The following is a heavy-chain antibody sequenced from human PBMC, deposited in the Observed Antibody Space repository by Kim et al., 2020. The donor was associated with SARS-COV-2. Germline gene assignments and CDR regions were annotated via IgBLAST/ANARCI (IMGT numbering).Heavy chain of an antibody. V-gene: IGHV1-8*01. CDR3: ARHRSSWYPPYYYGMDV. J-gene: IGHJ6*02. CDR2: LNPHSGNT. CDR1: GYTFTSYD. Sequence: ASVKVSCKASGYTFTSYDINWVRQATGQGLEWMGWLNPHSGNTGYAQKFQGRVTMTRNTSISTAYMELSSLRSEDTAVYYCARHRSSWYPPYYYGMDVWGQGPTVTGSS. D-gene: IGHD6-13*01.